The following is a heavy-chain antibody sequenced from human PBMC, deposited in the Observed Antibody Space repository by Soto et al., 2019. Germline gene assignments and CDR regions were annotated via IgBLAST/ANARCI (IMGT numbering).Heavy chain of an antibody. Sequence: QVQLVQSGAEVKKPGASVKVSCKASGYTFTGYYMHWVRQAPGQGLEWMGWINPNSGGTNYAQKFQGRVTMTRDTSISTAYMELSRLRSEDTAVYYCARDQEWTTVTTYYYYGMDVWGQGTTVTVSS. D-gene: IGHD4-4*01. CDR3: ARDQEWTTVTTYYYYGMDV. CDR1: GYTFTGYY. CDR2: INPNSGGT. V-gene: IGHV1-2*02. J-gene: IGHJ6*02.